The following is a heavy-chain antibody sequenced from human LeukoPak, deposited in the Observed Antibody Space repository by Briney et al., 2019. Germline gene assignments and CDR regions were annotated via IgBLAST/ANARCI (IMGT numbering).Heavy chain of an antibody. V-gene: IGHV3-21*01. CDR1: GFTFSSYS. CDR2: ISSSSSYI. CDR3: ARLGTYCSSTSCYNHDAFDI. J-gene: IGHJ3*02. Sequence: GGSLRLSCAASGFTFSSYSMNWVRQAPAKGLEWVSSISSSSSYIYYADSVKGRFTISRDNAKNSLYLQMNSLRAEDTAVYYCARLGTYCSSTSCYNHDAFDIWGQGTMVTVSS. D-gene: IGHD2-2*02.